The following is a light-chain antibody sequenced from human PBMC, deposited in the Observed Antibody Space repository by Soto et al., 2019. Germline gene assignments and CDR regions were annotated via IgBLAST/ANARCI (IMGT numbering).Light chain of an antibody. V-gene: IGKV3-11*01. Sequence: EIMLTQSPGTLSLSPGERATLSCRASQSVSSTYLVWYQQKPGQAPRLLIYDAFNRATGIPARFSGSGSGTDFTLTISSLEPEDFAVYYCQQLTDWPPQWTFGQGTKVDIK. J-gene: IGKJ1*01. CDR2: DAF. CDR1: QSVSSTY. CDR3: QQLTDWPPQWT.